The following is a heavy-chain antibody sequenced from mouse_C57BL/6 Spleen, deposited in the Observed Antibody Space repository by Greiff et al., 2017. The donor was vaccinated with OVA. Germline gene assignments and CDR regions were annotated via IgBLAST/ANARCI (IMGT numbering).Heavy chain of an antibody. V-gene: IGHV1-50*01. CDR3: ARSHTRELAMDY. CDR1: GYTFTSYW. CDR2: IDPSDSYT. J-gene: IGHJ4*01. D-gene: IGHD1-1*01. Sequence: VQLQQPGAELVKPGASVKLSCKASGYTFTSYWMQWVKQRPGQGLEWIGEIDPSDSYTNYNQKFKGKATLTVDTSSSPAYMQRSSLTSEDSAVYDCARSHTRELAMDYWGQGTSVTVSS.